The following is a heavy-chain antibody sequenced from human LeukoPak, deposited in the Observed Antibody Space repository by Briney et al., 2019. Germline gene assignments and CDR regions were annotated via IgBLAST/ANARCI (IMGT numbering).Heavy chain of an antibody. CDR3: GRGWYYFDY. D-gene: IGHD2-15*01. V-gene: IGHV1-2*02. Sequence: ASVKVSXKASGYTFSGYYMNWVRQAPGQGIEWMGWINPNSGGTNYAQKFQGRVTMTRDTSISTAYMELNRLRSDDTAVYYCGRGWYYFDYWGQGTLVTVSS. CDR2: INPNSGGT. CDR1: GYTFSGYY. J-gene: IGHJ4*02.